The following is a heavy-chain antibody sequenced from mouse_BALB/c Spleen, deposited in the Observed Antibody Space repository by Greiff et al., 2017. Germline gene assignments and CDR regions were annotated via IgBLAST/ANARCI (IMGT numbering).Heavy chain of an antibody. Sequence: QVQLQQSGAELARPGASVKLSCKASGYTFTSYWMQWVKQRPGQGLEWIGAIYPGDGDTRYTQKFKGKATLTADKSSSTAYMQLSSLASEDSAVYYCARSLGQGDYWGQGTTLTVSS. V-gene: IGHV1-87*01. J-gene: IGHJ2*01. CDR2: IYPGDGDT. CDR3: ARSLGQGDY. D-gene: IGHD4-1*01. CDR1: GYTFTSYW.